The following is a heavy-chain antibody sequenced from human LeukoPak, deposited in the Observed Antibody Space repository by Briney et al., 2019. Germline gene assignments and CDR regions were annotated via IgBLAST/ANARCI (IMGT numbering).Heavy chain of an antibody. CDR2: SIPIFGTA. D-gene: IGHD7-27*01. Sequence: SVKVSCKASGGTVSSYAISWVRQAPGQGLEWMGGSIPIFGTANYAQKFQGRVTITADESTSTAYMELSSLRSEDTAVYYCARVGMTSGDYFDYWGQGTLVTVSS. CDR3: ARVGMTSGDYFDY. CDR1: GGTVSSYA. J-gene: IGHJ4*02. V-gene: IGHV1-69*13.